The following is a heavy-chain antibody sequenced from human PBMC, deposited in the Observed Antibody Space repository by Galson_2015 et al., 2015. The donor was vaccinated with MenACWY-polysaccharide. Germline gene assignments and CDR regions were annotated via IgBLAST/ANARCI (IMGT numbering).Heavy chain of an antibody. J-gene: IGHJ3*01. Sequence: SLRLSCAASGFRFRTSGMHWVRQAPGKGLEWVAVIQYDGSQIQYIDSVKGRFSISRDNSRSTLYLEMNGLRAEDTALYYCAREGSRIVFHAFDVWGQGTMVTVSS. V-gene: IGHV3-33*01. CDR2: IQYDGSQI. CDR1: GFRFRTSG. D-gene: IGHD3-16*02. CDR3: AREGSRIVFHAFDV.